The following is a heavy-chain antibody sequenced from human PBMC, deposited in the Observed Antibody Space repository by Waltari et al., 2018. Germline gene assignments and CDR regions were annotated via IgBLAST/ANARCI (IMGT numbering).Heavy chain of an antibody. V-gene: IGHV4-34*01. CDR3: ARGRGTSNYYYYGMDV. D-gene: IGHD1-7*01. CDR1: GGSFSGYY. CDR2: INHSGST. J-gene: IGHJ6*02. Sequence: QVQLQQWGAGLLKPSETLSLTCAVYGGSFSGYYWSWIRQPPGKGLGWIGEINHSGSTNYNPSLKSRVTISVDTSKNQFSLKLSSVTAADTAVYYCARGRGTSNYYYYGMDVWGQGTTVTVSS.